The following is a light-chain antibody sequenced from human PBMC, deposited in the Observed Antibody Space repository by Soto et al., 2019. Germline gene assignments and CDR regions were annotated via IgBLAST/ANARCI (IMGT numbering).Light chain of an antibody. CDR1: QSVSSSY. V-gene: IGKV3-20*01. CDR2: GAS. Sequence: EIVLTQSPGTLSLSPGERATLSCRASQSVSSSYLAWYQQKPGQAPRLLIYGASSRATDIPDKFSGSGSGTDFTLTISRLEPEDFAGYYCQQYGNSQYTFGQGTKLDIK. CDR3: QQYGNSQYT. J-gene: IGKJ2*01.